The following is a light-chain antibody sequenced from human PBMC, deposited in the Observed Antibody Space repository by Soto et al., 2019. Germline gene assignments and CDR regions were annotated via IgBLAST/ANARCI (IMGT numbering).Light chain of an antibody. V-gene: IGKV1-33*01. CDR2: DAS. J-gene: IGKJ4*01. CDR1: HDIKNY. CDR3: QQFDDHPLT. Sequence: DIQMTQSPSSLSASVGARVTITCQASHDIKNYINWYQQKPGKAPKLLIYDASNLETGVPSRFSGRGFGTHFTFTITNLQPEDTATYFCQQFDDHPLTFGGGTKVEIK.